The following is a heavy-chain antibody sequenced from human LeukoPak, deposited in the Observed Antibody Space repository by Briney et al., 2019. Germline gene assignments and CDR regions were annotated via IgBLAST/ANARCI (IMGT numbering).Heavy chain of an antibody. CDR3: AKDRSVNYYDSRTFDY. V-gene: IGHV3-30*02. Sequence: GGSLRLSCAASGFTSSSYGMHWVRQAPGKGLEWVAFIRYDGNNKYYADSVKGRFTISRDNSKNTLYLQMNSLRPEDTAVYYCAKDRSVNYYDSRTFDYWGQGTLVTVSS. J-gene: IGHJ4*02. CDR2: IRYDGNNK. D-gene: IGHD3-22*01. CDR1: GFTSSSYG.